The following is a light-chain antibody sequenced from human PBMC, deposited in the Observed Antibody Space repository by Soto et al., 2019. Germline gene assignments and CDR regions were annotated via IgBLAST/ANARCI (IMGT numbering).Light chain of an antibody. CDR3: EEYNSSPWT. V-gene: IGKV1-5*03. CDR1: QSISSW. J-gene: IGKJ1*01. Sequence: DIQMTQSPSTLSASVGDRVTITCRASQSISSWLAWYQQKPGKAPKLLIYKASSLESGVPSRFSGSGSGTECTRTSTERQPDDFATYYGEEYNSSPWTFGQGTKVEIK. CDR2: KAS.